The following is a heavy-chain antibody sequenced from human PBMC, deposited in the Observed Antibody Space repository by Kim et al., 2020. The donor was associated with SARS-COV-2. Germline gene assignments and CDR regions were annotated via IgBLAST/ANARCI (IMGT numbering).Heavy chain of an antibody. D-gene: IGHD1-1*01. Sequence: GSTTTNPSLKSRVTISVDTSKNQFSLKLSSVTAADTAEYYCARNYLSTIGYWGQGTLVTVSS. CDR3: ARNYLSTIGY. V-gene: IGHV4-34*01. CDR2: GST. J-gene: IGHJ4*02.